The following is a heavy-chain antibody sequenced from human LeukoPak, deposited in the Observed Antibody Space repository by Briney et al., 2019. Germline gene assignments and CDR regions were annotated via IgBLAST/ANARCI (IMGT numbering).Heavy chain of an antibody. CDR2: IQSDGSKQ. Sequence: GGSRRLCCATAGFTFSTFGIHWVRQNQGKGLEWAAAIQSDGSKQYYGDSVKGRFTISRDSSKNTVYLQMNSLRDEDTAVYYCARDVDTSSHSSQLDPWGQGTLVTVSS. J-gene: IGHJ5*02. CDR3: ARDVDTSSHSSQLDP. V-gene: IGHV3-33*01. D-gene: IGHD5-18*01. CDR1: GFTFSTFG.